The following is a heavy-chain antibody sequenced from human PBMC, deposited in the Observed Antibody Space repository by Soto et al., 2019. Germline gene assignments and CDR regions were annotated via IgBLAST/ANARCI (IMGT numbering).Heavy chain of an antibody. CDR3: ARQIYDSDTGPNFQYYFDS. CDR2: IDPSDSQT. CDR1: GYIFAGYW. J-gene: IGHJ4*02. V-gene: IGHV5-10-1*01. Sequence: LGEALKISCKGSGYIFAGYWITWVRQNPCKDLAWMGRIDPSDSQTYYSPSFRGHVTISVTKSITTVFLQWSSLRASDTAMYYCARQIYDSDTGPNFQYYFDSWGQGTPVTVSS. D-gene: IGHD3-22*01.